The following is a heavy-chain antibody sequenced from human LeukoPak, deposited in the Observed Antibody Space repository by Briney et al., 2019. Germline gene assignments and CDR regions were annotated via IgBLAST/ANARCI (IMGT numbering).Heavy chain of an antibody. J-gene: IGHJ4*02. D-gene: IGHD5-12*01. CDR1: GFTLSSYG. CDR3: AKEHSGYDLGYFDY. V-gene: IGHV3-33*06. CDR2: IWYDGSNK. Sequence: PGGSLRLSCAASGFTLSSYGIHWVRQAPGKGLEWVAVIWYDGSNKYYADSVKGRFTISRDNSKNTLYLQMNSLRAEDTAVYYCAKEHSGYDLGYFDYWGQGTLVTVSS.